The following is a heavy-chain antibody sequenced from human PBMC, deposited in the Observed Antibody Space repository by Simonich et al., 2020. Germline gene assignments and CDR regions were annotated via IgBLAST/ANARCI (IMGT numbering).Heavy chain of an antibody. D-gene: IGHD3-10*01. Sequence: QITLKESGPTLVKPTQTLTLTCTFSGFPLSTRGVGVGWIRQPPGKALEWLALIYWDDDKRYSPSLKSRLTITKDTSKNQVVLTMTNMDPVDTATYYCAHKLSGWFGERDAFDIWGQGTMVTVSS. CDR1: GFPLSTRGVG. J-gene: IGHJ3*02. CDR2: IYWDDDK. V-gene: IGHV2-5*02. CDR3: AHKLSGWFGERDAFDI.